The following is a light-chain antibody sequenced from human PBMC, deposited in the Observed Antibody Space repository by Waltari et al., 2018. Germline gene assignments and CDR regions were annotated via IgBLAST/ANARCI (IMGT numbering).Light chain of an antibody. Sequence: YVLTQPPSVSVDPGKTARLTCGGDNSGSKSVNWYQQKPGQAPVLVMFYDSNRPSENPERFSGSNAGNTATLTISWVEAEDEADYHCQVWDDVTDSGVFGGGTKLTVL. CDR3: QVWDDVTDSGV. V-gene: IGLV3-21*04. CDR2: YDS. J-gene: IGLJ3*02. CDR1: NSGSKS.